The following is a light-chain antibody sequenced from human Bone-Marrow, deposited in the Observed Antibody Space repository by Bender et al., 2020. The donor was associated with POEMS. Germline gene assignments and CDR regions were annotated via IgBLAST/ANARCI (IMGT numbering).Light chain of an antibody. CDR3: ISYAGNYNYV. J-gene: IGLJ1*01. CDR1: SSDVGGYRY. CDR2: EVT. Sequence: QSALTQPPSASGSPGQSVTISCTGSSSDVGGYRYVSWYQQHPGKAPTLVISEVTKRPSGVPDRFSGSKSGNTASLTVSGLQPDDEADYYCISYAGNYNYVFGTGTKVTVL. V-gene: IGLV2-8*01.